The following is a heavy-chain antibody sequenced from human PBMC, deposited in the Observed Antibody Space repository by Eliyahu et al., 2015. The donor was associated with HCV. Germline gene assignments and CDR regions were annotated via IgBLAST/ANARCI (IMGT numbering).Heavy chain of an antibody. J-gene: IGHJ4*02. CDR3: AKVGEPYSYYDY. D-gene: IGHD4-11*01. Sequence: EVQLLESGGGLVQPGGSLRLSCAASGFASGNYAVNWVRQAPGKGLGWVSAISGSGGTTYYTDSMKGRITISRDNSKNTVYLQMSSLRAEDTATYYCAKVGEPYSYYDYWGQGTLVTVSS. CDR2: ISGSGGTT. V-gene: IGHV3-23*01. CDR1: GFASGNYA.